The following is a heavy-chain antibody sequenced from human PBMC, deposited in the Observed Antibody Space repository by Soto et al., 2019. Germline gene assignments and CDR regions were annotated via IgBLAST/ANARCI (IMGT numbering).Heavy chain of an antibody. CDR1: GVTFSNAW. CDR3: TSWSGPASNHYYYYYMDV. CDR2: VKSKTDGGTT. V-gene: IGHV3-15*01. J-gene: IGHJ6*03. Sequence: PGGSLRLSCAASGVTFSNAWMSWVREAPGKGLEWVGRVKSKTDGGTTEYAAPVKVRFTISRDESKNTLYLQINSLKTEDTAVYYCTSWSGPASNHYYYYYMDVWGKGTTVTVSS. D-gene: IGHD3-3*01.